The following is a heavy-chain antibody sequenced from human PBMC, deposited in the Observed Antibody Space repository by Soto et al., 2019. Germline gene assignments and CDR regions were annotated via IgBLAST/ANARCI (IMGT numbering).Heavy chain of an antibody. V-gene: IGHV4-59*01. D-gene: IGHD6-19*01. CDR2: VYYTGST. J-gene: IGHJ4*02. CDR1: AASMSCSC. Sequence: SERLALACIVYAASMSCSCWSWIRQSPGKGLEWLGYVYYTGSTNYSPSLRSRVSISVDTSKNEFSLRLSSVTAADTAVYFCARSVAVPGAHIAYWGQSTQVTVA. CDR3: ARSVAVPGAHIAY.